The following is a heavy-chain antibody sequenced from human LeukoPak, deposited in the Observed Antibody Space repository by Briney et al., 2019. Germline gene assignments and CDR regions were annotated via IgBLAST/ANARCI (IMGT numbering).Heavy chain of an antibody. V-gene: IGHV1-18*01. CDR3: AREGAAAGTGYYYYYMDV. D-gene: IGHD6-13*01. J-gene: IGHJ6*03. CDR1: GYTFTSYG. CDR2: ISAYNGNT. Sequence: GASVKVSCKASGYTFTSYGISWVRQAPGQGLEWMGWISAYNGNTNYAQKLQGRVTMTTDTSTSTAYMELRSLRSDDTAVYYCAREGAAAGTGYYYYYMDVWGKGTTVTVSS.